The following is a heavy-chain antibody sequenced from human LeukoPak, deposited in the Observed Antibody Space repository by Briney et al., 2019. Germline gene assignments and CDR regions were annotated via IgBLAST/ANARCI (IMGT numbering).Heavy chain of an antibody. CDR2: IYHSGST. Sequence: SETLSLTCTVSGGSLNSGVYYWGWIRQPPGKGLEWIGYIYHSGSTYYNPSLKSRVTISVDRSKNQFSLKLSSVTAADTAVYYCALDSSGWINPYYYYFYMDVWGKGTTVTVSS. CDR3: ALDSSGWINPYYYYFYMDV. CDR1: GGSLNSGVYY. D-gene: IGHD6-19*01. V-gene: IGHV4-30-2*01. J-gene: IGHJ6*03.